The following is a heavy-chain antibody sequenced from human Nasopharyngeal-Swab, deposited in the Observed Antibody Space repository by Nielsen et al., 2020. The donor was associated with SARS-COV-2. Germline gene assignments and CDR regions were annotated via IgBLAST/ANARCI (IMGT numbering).Heavy chain of an antibody. CDR2: ISTSGTTI. D-gene: IGHD1-7*01. CDR3: ARDLTGTGYYGMDV. CDR1: GFTFSDYY. V-gene: IGHV3-11*04. J-gene: IGHJ6*02. Sequence: GESLKISCAASGFTFSDYYMAWIRQAPGKGLEWVSYISTSGTTIDSADSVKGRFTISRDNSKNTLYLQMNSLRAEDTAVYYCARDLTGTGYYGMDVWGQGTTVTVSS.